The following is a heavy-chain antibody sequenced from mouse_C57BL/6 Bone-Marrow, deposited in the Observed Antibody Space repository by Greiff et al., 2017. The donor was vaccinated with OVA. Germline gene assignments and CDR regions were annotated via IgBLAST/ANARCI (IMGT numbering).Heavy chain of an antibody. J-gene: IGHJ3*01. CDR3: AREDGNWFAY. CDR1: RYTFTSYT. V-gene: IGHV1-4*01. CDR2: INPSSGYT. D-gene: IGHD2-1*01. Sequence: QVQLQQSGAELARPGASVKMSCKASRYTFTSYTMHWVKQRPGQGLEWIGYINPSSGYTKYNQKFKDKATLTADKSSSTAYMQLSSLTSEDAAVYYCAREDGNWFAYWGQGTLVTVSA.